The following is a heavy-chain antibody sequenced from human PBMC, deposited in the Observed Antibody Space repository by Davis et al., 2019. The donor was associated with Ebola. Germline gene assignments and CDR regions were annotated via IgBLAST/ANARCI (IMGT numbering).Heavy chain of an antibody. J-gene: IGHJ3*02. CDR1: GGTFSSYT. D-gene: IGHD2-15*01. CDR2: IIPILGIA. Sequence: SVKVSCKASGGTFSSYTISWVRQAPGQGLEWMGRIIPILGIANYAQKFQGRVTITADKSTSTAYMELSSLRSEDTAVYYCAAGGVGGGFDIWGQGTMVTVSS. V-gene: IGHV1-69*02. CDR3: AAGGVGGGFDI.